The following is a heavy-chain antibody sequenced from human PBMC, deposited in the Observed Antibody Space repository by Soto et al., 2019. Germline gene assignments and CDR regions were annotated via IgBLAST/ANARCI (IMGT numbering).Heavy chain of an antibody. J-gene: IGHJ4*02. CDR3: ARRVRAGTSDFDY. Sequence: GESLKISCNGSGYSFTIYWISWVGQMPGKGLEWMGTIDPTDSYTKYSPSFQGHVTISADRSISTASLQWSSLKASDTAMYYCARRVRAGTSDFDYWGQGTLVTVSS. CDR1: GYSFTIYW. CDR2: IDPTDSYT. D-gene: IGHD1-7*01. V-gene: IGHV5-10-1*01.